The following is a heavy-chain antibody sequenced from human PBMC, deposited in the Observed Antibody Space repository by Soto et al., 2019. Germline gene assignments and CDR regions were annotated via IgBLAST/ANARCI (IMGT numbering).Heavy chain of an antibody. V-gene: IGHV3-23*01. J-gene: IGHJ5*02. Sequence: GGSLRLSCAASGFTFSSYAMSWVRQAPGKGLEWVSAISGSGGSTYYADSVKGRFTISRDNSKNTLYLQMNSLRAEDTAVYYCAKALYTIVAVPAAKGVVPWGQGTLVTVSS. CDR1: GFTFSSYA. CDR2: ISGSGGST. D-gene: IGHD2-2*01. CDR3: AKALYTIVAVPAAKGVVP.